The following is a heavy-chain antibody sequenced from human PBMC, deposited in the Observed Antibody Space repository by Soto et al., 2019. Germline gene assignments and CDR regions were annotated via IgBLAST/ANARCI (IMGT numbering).Heavy chain of an antibody. Sequence: ETLSLTCTVSGGSISSSNYYWGWIRQPPGKGLEWIGSIFYSGNTYHNPALKSRVTISVDTSKNQFYLKVSSVIAADTATYYCARSRSYDDFYFDYWGQGTLFTVS. V-gene: IGHV4-39*01. D-gene: IGHD4-17*01. CDR1: GGSISSSNYY. CDR3: ARSRSYDDFYFDY. CDR2: IFYSGNT. J-gene: IGHJ4*02.